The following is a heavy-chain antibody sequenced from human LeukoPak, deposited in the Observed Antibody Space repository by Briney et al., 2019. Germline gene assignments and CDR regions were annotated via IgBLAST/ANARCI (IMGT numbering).Heavy chain of an antibody. Sequence: GGSLRLSCAASGFTFSSYWMNWVRQAPGKGLEWVANIKPDGTEKYYVDSVKGRFTISRDNAKNSLYLQMNSLRAEDTAAYYCARVQQLVPLDAFDIWGQGTMVTVSS. CDR3: ARVQQLVPLDAFDI. CDR2: IKPDGTEK. D-gene: IGHD6-13*01. V-gene: IGHV3-7*01. J-gene: IGHJ3*02. CDR1: GFTFSSYW.